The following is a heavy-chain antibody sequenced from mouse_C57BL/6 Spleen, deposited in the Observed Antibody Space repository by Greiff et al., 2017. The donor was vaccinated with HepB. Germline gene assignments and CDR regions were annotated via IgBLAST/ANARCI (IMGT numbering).Heavy chain of an antibody. V-gene: IGHV14-3*01. D-gene: IGHD2-5*01. CDR3: ARAAYYSNYLPYYYAMDY. Sequence: EVQLQQSVAELVRPGASVKLSCTASGFNIKNTYMHWVKQRPEQGLEWIGRIDPANGNTKYAPKFQGKATITADTSSNTAYLQLSSLTSEDTAIYYCARAAYYSNYLPYYYAMDYWGQGTSVTVSS. CDR1: GFNIKNTY. J-gene: IGHJ4*01. CDR2: IDPANGNT.